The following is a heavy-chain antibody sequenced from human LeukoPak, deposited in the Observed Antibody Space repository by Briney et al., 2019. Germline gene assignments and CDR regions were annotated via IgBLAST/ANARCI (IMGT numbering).Heavy chain of an antibody. V-gene: IGHV3-21*01. CDR1: GFTFSSYS. J-gene: IGHJ4*02. CDR3: VARPSSGYYFLDY. Sequence: GGSLRLSCAASGFTFSSYSINWVRQAPGKGLEWVSSISHSGSPINYADSVKGRFTISRDNAKNLVFLQMNSLRAEDTAVYYCVARPSSGYYFLDYWGQGTLVTVSS. D-gene: IGHD3-22*01. CDR2: ISHSGSPI.